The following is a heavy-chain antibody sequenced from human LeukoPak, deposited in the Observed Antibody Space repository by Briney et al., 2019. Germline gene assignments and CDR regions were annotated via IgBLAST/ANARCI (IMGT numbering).Heavy chain of an antibody. Sequence: GGSLRLSCAASGFTFNNYAMDWVRRAPGKGLXXVSLISRSGATTYYADSVKGRFTISRDNSRNTLYLQMTSLRAEDTAVYYCARDPGDRWFFDLWGRGTLVTVSS. CDR2: ISRSGATT. CDR1: GFTFNNYA. D-gene: IGHD7-27*01. J-gene: IGHJ2*01. V-gene: IGHV3-23*01. CDR3: ARDPGDRWFFDL.